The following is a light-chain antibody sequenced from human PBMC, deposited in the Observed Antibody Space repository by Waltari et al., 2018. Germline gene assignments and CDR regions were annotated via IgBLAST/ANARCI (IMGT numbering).Light chain of an antibody. Sequence: IVLTQSPGTLSLSPGESATLSCRASQSVSRTLAWYQQKPGQAPRLLLYGASTRAAGIPDRFSGSGSGTDFSLTISRLEPEDFAVYYCQHYVRLPVTFGQGTKVEIK. CDR1: QSVSRT. V-gene: IGKV3-20*01. J-gene: IGKJ1*01. CDR2: GAS. CDR3: QHYVRLPVT.